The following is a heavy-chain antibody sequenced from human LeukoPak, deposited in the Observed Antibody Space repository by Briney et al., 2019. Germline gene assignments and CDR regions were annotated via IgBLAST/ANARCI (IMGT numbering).Heavy chain of an antibody. Sequence: SQTLSLTCTVSGDSISSGSYYWSWIRQPAGKGLEWIGRIYTSGSTNYNPSLKSRVTISVDTSKNQFSLKLSSVTAADTAVYYCARVTIWFGELSGGWFDPWGQGTLVTVSS. J-gene: IGHJ5*02. CDR1: GDSISSGSYY. CDR3: ARVTIWFGELSGGWFDP. V-gene: IGHV4-61*02. CDR2: IYTSGST. D-gene: IGHD3-10*01.